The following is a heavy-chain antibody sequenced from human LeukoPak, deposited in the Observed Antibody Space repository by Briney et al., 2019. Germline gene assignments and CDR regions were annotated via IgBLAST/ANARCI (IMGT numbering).Heavy chain of an antibody. Sequence: SGTLSLTCAVSGGPILSTNWWSWVRQPPGRGLEWIGEVHLSGASNYNPSLKSRVNVSIDKSRNQLSLELTSVTAADTAMYYCARESGAFSPFGFWGQGTLVTVSS. CDR2: VHLSGAS. J-gene: IGHJ1*01. D-gene: IGHD1-26*01. V-gene: IGHV4-4*02. CDR3: ARESGAFSPFGF. CDR1: GGPILSTNW.